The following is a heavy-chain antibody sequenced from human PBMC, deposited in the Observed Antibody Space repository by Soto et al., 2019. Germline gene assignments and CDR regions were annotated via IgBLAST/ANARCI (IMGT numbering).Heavy chain of an antibody. J-gene: IGHJ4*02. CDR3: ARAPKVSGSSQTRPDF. Sequence: SETLSLTCSIYSGSLSGYYWSWIRQPPGKGLEWIGEISQSGNTNYSPSLKSRVSISIDTSKKQFSLNLASVSAADTAVYYCARAPKVSGSSQTRPDFWGQGTLVTVSS. D-gene: IGHD6-6*01. CDR2: ISQSGNT. V-gene: IGHV4-34*01. CDR1: SGSLSGYY.